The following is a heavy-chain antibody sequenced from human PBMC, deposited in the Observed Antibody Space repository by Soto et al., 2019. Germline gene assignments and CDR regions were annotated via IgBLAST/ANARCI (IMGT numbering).Heavy chain of an antibody. Sequence: PSETLSLTCDVSGGSISSGGYYWSWIRQHPGKGLEWIGYIYYSGSTYYNPSLKSRVTISVDTSKNQFSLKLSSVTAADTAVYYCARSLGYSGYGFYYYYGMDVWGQGTTVTVSS. J-gene: IGHJ6*01. CDR3: ARSLGYSGYGFYYYYGMDV. D-gene: IGHD5-12*01. V-gene: IGHV4-31*11. CDR2: IYYSGST. CDR1: GGSISSGGYY.